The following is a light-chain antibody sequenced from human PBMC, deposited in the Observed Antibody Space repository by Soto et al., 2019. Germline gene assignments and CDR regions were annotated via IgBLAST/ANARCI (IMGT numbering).Light chain of an antibody. CDR3: QHYNSYSVT. CDR1: QSISSW. CDR2: DAS. Sequence: DIPMTQSPSTLSASVGDRVTITCRASQSISSWLAWYQQRPGKAPKLLIYDASSLESGVPSRFSGSGSGTEFTLTISSLQPDDFTTYYCQHYNSYSVTFGQGTKVEIK. V-gene: IGKV1-5*01. J-gene: IGKJ1*01.